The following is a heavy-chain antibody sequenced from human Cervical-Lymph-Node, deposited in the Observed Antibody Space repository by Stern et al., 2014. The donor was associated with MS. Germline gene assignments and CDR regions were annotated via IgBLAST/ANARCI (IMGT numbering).Heavy chain of an antibody. CDR2: IYYSGST. CDR3: AREYCSSASCYQWFDP. D-gene: IGHD2-2*01. V-gene: IGHV4-31*03. J-gene: IGHJ5*02. CDR1: GGSISSGGYY. Sequence: VQLVESGPGLVQPSQTLSLTCTVSGGSISSGGYYWSWIRQHPGKGLEWIGHIYYSGSTCYNATIKSRVTISVDTSKNQFSLKLSSVTAADTAVYYCAREYCSSASCYQWFDPWGQGTLVTVSS.